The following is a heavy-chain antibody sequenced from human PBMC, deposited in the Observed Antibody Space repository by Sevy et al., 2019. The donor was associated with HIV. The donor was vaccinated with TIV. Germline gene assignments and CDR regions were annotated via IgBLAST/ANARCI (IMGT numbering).Heavy chain of an antibody. CDR3: TRWKGLQSIFDY. CDR2: LKSKADGGTV. V-gene: IGHV3-49*04. J-gene: IGHJ4*02. CDR1: GFTFGDYA. Sequence: GGSLRLSCTTSGFTFGDYAMNWVRQAPGKGLEWVAFLKSKADGGTVDHAASVKGRFTISRDDSKCIAYLQMNDLTTEDTGVYYCTRWKGLQSIFDYWGQGALVTVSS. D-gene: IGHD1-1*01.